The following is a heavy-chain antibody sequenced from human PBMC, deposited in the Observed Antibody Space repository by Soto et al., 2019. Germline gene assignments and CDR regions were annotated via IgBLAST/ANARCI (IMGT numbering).Heavy chain of an antibody. Sequence: EVQLVESGGGLVQPGGSLRLSCAASGFTLSRYWMHWVRQAPGKGLVWVSRINNDESVTTYADSVKGRFTISRDNAKNTLYLQMNSLRAEDTAVYYCARDTELPLDYWGQGTLVTVA. D-gene: IGHD3-10*01. J-gene: IGHJ4*02. CDR1: GFTLSRYW. CDR2: INNDESVT. V-gene: IGHV3-74*01. CDR3: ARDTELPLDY.